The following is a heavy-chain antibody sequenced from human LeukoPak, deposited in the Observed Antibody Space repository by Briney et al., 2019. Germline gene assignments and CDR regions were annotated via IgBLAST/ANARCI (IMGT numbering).Heavy chain of an antibody. J-gene: IGHJ4*02. V-gene: IGHV3-9*01. Sequence: GGSLRLSCAASGFTFDDYAMYWVRQAPGKGLEWVSGISWNSGSIGYADSVKGRFTISRDNAKNSLYLQMNSLRAEDTALYYCAKAKGGFGVVTRYYFDYWGQGTLVTVSS. CDR1: GFTFDDYA. CDR2: ISWNSGSI. CDR3: AKAKGGFGVVTRYYFDY. D-gene: IGHD3-3*01.